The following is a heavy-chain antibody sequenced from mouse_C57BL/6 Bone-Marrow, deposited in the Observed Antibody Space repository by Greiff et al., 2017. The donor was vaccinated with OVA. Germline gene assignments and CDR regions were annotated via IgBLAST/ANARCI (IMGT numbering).Heavy chain of an antibody. V-gene: IGHV1-81*01. Sequence: VQLQQSGAELARPGASVKLSCKASGYTFTSYGISWVKQRTGQGLEWIGEIYPRSGNTYYNEKFKGKATVTADKSSSTAYMELRSLTSEDSAVYFCARALLRLAGSYFDYWGQGTTLTVSS. D-gene: IGHD1-2*01. CDR2: IYPRSGNT. CDR3: ARALLRLAGSYFDY. CDR1: GYTFTSYG. J-gene: IGHJ2*01.